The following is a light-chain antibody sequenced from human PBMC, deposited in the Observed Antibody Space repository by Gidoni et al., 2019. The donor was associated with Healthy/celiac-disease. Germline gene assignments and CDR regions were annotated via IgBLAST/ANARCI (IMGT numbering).Light chain of an antibody. Sequence: QSVLPQPPSASGTPGQRVTISCSGSSSNIGSNTVNWYPQLPGTAPKRLIYSNNQRPSGVPDRFSGSKSGTSASLAISGLQSEDEADYYCAAWDDSLNGWVFGGGTKLTVL. CDR3: AAWDDSLNGWV. V-gene: IGLV1-44*01. J-gene: IGLJ3*02. CDR1: SSNIGSNT. CDR2: SNN.